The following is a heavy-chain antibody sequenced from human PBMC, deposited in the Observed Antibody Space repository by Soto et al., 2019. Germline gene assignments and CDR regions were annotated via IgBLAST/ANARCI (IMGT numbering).Heavy chain of an antibody. CDR1: GYTFTSYG. V-gene: IGHV1-18*01. Sequence: QVQLVQSGAEVKKPGASVKVSCKASGYTFTSYGISWVRQAPGQGLEWMGWISAYNGNTNYAQKLKGRVTMTTDTATSTAYMELRSLRSDDTDVYYCAGKEAGVMEDYYYYGMDVWGQGTTVTVSS. CDR3: AGKEAGVMEDYYYYGMDV. D-gene: IGHD2-8*01. CDR2: ISAYNGNT. J-gene: IGHJ6*02.